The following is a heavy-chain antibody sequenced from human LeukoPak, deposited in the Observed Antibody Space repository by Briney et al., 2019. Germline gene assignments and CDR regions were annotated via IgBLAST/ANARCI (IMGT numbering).Heavy chain of an antibody. D-gene: IGHD1-26*01. CDR2: IYHSGSH. J-gene: IGHJ4*02. Sequence: KPSETLSLTCAVSGYSINRGYYWGWIRQPPRKGLGWIGSIYHSGSHYSNPSLKGRVTISVDTSKNQFSLKLSSVTAADTAVYYCARHESPGGATIHWGQGTLVTVSS. CDR1: GYSINRGYY. CDR3: ARHESPGGATIH. V-gene: IGHV4-38-2*01.